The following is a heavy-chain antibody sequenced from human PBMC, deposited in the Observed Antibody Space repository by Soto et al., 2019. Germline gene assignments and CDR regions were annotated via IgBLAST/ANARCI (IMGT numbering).Heavy chain of an antibody. Sequence: ASVKVSCKASGGTFSSYAISWVRQAPGQGLEWMGWINTIIRTTNYAQKFQGRVTMTTDTSTSTAYMKLRSLRSDDTAVYYCATRSPAFDYWGKGNLVTVSS. V-gene: IGHV1-69*05. J-gene: IGHJ4*02. CDR3: ATRSPAFDY. CDR1: GGTFSSYA. CDR2: INTIIRTT.